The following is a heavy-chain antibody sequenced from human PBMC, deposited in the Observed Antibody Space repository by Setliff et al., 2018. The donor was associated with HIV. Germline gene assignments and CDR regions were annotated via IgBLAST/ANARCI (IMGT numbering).Heavy chain of an antibody. CDR2: IHFTGSS. CDR1: GGSISTYY. CDR3: ARVQMAYAAFDV. Sequence: TLSLTCTVSGGSISTYYWSWIRQPPGKGLEWIGSIHFTGSSDNNPSLKSRVTLSVDTSKHQFSLKLSSVTAADTAVYYCARVQMAYAAFDVWGQGTMVTVSS. J-gene: IGHJ3*01. V-gene: IGHV4-59*01. D-gene: IGHD4-17*01.